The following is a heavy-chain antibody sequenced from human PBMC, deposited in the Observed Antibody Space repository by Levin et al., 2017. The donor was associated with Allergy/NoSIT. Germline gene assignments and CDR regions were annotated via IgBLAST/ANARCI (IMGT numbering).Heavy chain of an antibody. J-gene: IGHJ4*01. CDR1: GFAFRAYA. CDR2: ISGSGGFT. V-gene: IGHV3-23*01. CDR3: AKVTSSSSNYFDY. D-gene: IGHD6-13*01. Sequence: LSLPCAASGFAFRAYAMNWVRPAPGKGLEWVSVISGSGGFTYYADSVKGRFTISRDNSKNTLYLQVNSLRVEDTAIYYCAKVTSSSSNYFDYWGHGTLVTVSS.